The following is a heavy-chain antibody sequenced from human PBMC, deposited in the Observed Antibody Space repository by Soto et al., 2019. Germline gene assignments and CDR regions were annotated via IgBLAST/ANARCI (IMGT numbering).Heavy chain of an antibody. CDR3: ARARSIAAAYWFDP. Sequence: GASVKVSCKVSGYTFTGYYMHWVRQAPGQGLEWMGWINPNSGGTNYAQKFQGWVTMTRDTSISTAYMELSRLRSDDTAVYYCARARSIAAAYWFDPWGQGTLVTVSS. J-gene: IGHJ5*02. CDR2: INPNSGGT. D-gene: IGHD6-13*01. CDR1: GYTFTGYY. V-gene: IGHV1-2*04.